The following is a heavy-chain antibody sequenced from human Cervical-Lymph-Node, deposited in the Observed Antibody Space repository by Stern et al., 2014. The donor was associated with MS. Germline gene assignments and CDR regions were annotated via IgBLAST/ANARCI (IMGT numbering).Heavy chain of an antibody. V-gene: IGHV4-61*02. D-gene: IGHD1-26*01. CDR2: IHDSGGT. CDR3: ATTRWDLFTWNWFDP. J-gene: IGHJ5*02. CDR1: GGSISSSGYY. Sequence: VQLVESGPGLVKPSQTLSLTCTVSGGSISSSGYYWSWIRQPADKGLEWIGRIHDSGGTYYNPSLKSRVTISIDTAKNQFSLKLPSVTAADTAVYYCATTRWDLFTWNWFDPWGQGTLVTVSS.